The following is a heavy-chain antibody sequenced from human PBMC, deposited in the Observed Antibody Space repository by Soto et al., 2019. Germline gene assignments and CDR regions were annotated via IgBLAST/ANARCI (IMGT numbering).Heavy chain of an antibody. CDR2: VSYNGRKE. J-gene: IGHJ4*02. CDR1: GFTFDSYG. V-gene: IGHV3-30*18. Sequence: PGGSLRLSCVASGFTFDSYGMHWVRQAPGKGLEWVALVSYNGRKEYYADSVKGRFSISRDNSKNTLYVQMNTLRDEDTAVYYCAKDSRRGEVPAALNFDNWGRGTLVTVSS. D-gene: IGHD2-2*01. CDR3: AKDSRRGEVPAALNFDN.